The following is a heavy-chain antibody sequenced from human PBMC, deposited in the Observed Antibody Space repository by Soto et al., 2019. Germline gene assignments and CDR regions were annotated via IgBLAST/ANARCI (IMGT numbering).Heavy chain of an antibody. CDR2: INGYNGKT. CDR1: GYIFTNYD. CDR3: ARWDGIFGAGGVN. V-gene: IGHV1-18*01. D-gene: IGHD3-16*01. Sequence: QVQLVQSGAEVRKPGASVKVSCKASGYIFTNYDIGWVRQAPGQGLEWMGLINGYNGKTNYAQKFRGRVSMTTDTSTSTAYRDLRSLTSDDTGVYYCARWDGIFGAGGVNWGQGTLVTVSS. J-gene: IGHJ4*02.